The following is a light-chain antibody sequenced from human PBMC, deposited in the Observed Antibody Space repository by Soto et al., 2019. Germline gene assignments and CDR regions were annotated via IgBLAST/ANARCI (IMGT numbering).Light chain of an antibody. CDR3: SSYAGSNTVV. CDR2: DVT. CDR1: SSDVGGYNY. J-gene: IGLJ2*01. V-gene: IGLV2-8*01. Sequence: QSVLTQPPSASGSPGQSVTISCTGTSSDVGGYNYVSWYQQHPGKAPKLMIYDVTKRPSGVPDSYSASKSGNTASLTVSGLQAEDEADYYCSSYAGSNTVVFGGGTKLTVL.